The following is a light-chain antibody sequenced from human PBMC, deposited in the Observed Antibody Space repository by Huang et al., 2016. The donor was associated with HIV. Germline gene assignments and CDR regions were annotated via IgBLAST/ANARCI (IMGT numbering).Light chain of an antibody. CDR1: QDISSS. Sequence: DIQLTQSPSSLSASVGGRVTITCRASQDISSSLAWYQQKPGKAPTLLRSAASRLESGVPSRFGGSGSGTEYTLIIDSLQPEDFASYLCQQYYLTPYSFGQGTKLEI. V-gene: IGKV1-NL1*01. CDR2: AAS. J-gene: IGKJ2*01. CDR3: QQYYLTPYS.